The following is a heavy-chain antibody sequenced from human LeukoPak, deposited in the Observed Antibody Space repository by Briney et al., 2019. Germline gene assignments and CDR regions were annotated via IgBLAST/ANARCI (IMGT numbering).Heavy chain of an antibody. Sequence: HSGGSLRLSCAASGLTFSSYWMHWVRQAPGKGLVWVSRISSDGSSTNYADSVKGRFTISRDNAKNSLYLQMNSLRAEDTAVYYCARGFAEYYYDSSGYYWFSNWFDPWGQGTLVTVSS. CDR1: GLTFSSYW. CDR2: ISSDGSST. D-gene: IGHD3-22*01. J-gene: IGHJ5*02. V-gene: IGHV3-74*01. CDR3: ARGFAEYYYDSSGYYWFSNWFDP.